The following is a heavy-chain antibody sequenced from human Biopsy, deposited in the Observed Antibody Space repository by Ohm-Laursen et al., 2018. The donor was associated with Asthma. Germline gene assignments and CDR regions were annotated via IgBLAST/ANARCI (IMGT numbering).Heavy chain of an antibody. Sequence: GTLSLTYAVSGGSINNYYWSWIRQPPGKGLDLIGYIYYTGSTNYNPSLKSRVTLSVDTSNNQFSLKLSSVTAADTAFYYCARVWAGGFDSWGQGTLVTVSS. D-gene: IGHD6-19*01. V-gene: IGHV4-59*01. J-gene: IGHJ4*02. CDR1: GGSINNYY. CDR3: ARVWAGGFDS. CDR2: IYYTGST.